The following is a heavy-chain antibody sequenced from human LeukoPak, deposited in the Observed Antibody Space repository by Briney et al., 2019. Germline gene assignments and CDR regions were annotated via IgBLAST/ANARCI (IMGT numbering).Heavy chain of an antibody. CDR1: GFTFSSYS. CDR2: ISSSSSYI. CDR3: AKCFVPLGESLYWFDY. J-gene: IGHJ4*02. Sequence: GGSLRLSCAASGFTFSSYSMNWVRQAPGKGLEWVSSISSSSSYIYYADSVKGRFTISRDNSKNTVYLQMNGLRLEDTAVYYCAKCFVPLGESLYWFDYWGQGTPVTVSS. V-gene: IGHV3-21*01. D-gene: IGHD3-16*01.